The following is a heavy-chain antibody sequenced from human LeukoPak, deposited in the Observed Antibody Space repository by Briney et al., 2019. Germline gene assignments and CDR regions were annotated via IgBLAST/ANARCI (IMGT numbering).Heavy chain of an antibody. Sequence: VASVKVSCKVSGYTLTELSMHWVRQAPGKGLEWMGGFDPEDGETIYAQKFQGRVTMTEDTSTDTAYMELSSLRSEDTAVYYCATAPPPRIAAAGTSYYYYGMDVWGQGTTVTVSS. CDR2: FDPEDGET. CDR3: ATAPPPRIAAAGTSYYYYGMDV. CDR1: GYTLTELS. D-gene: IGHD6-13*01. J-gene: IGHJ6*02. V-gene: IGHV1-24*01.